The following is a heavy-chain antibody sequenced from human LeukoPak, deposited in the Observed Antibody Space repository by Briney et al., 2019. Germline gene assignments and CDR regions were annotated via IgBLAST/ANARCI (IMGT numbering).Heavy chain of an antibody. D-gene: IGHD1-1*01. CDR2: IYTSGST. Sequence: SQTLSLTCTVSGGSISSGSYYWSWIRQPAGKGLEGIGRIYTSGSTNYNPSLKSRVTISVDTSKNQFSLKLSSVTAADTAVYYCARGNGPYYYYMDVWGKGTTVTVSS. V-gene: IGHV4-61*02. CDR3: ARGNGPYYYYMDV. J-gene: IGHJ6*03. CDR1: GGSISSGSYY.